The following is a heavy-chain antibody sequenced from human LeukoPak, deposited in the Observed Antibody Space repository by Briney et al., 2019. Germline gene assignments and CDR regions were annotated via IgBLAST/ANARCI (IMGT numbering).Heavy chain of an antibody. V-gene: IGHV3-30*18. J-gene: IGHJ3*02. CDR2: ISYDGSNK. CDR3: AKAQAGIAAAGWGAAFDI. CDR1: GFTFSSYG. D-gene: IGHD6-13*01. Sequence: GGSLRLSCAASGFTFSSYGMHWVRQAPGKGLEWVAVISYDGSNKYYADSVKGRFTISRDNSKNTLYLQMNSLRAEDMAVYYCAKAQAGIAAAGWGAAFDIWGQGTMVTVSS.